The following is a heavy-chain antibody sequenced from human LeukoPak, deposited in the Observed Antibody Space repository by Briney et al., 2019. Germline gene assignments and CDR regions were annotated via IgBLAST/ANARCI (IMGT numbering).Heavy chain of an antibody. CDR3: ASFYAPDRGIESQNLVTVY. V-gene: IGHV1-2*02. CDR1: GYTFTAYY. J-gene: IGHJ4*02. D-gene: IGHD2/OR15-2a*01. CDR2: INPNSGGT. Sequence: GESLKISCKGSGYTFTAYYIHWVRQAPGQGLEWMGWINPNSGGTEYAQKFQGRITLTRDTSISTAYMELSRLRSDDTAVYYCASFYAPDRGIESQNLVTVYWGQGTLVSVSS.